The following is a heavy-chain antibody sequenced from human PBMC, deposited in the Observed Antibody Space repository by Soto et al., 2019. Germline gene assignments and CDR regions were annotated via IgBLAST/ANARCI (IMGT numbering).Heavy chain of an antibody. V-gene: IGHV3-23*01. Sequence: EVQLLESGGGLVQPGGSLRLSCAASGFTFSSYAMNWVRQAPGKGLEWVSVISGSGGSTYYADSVKGRFTISRDNSKNTLYEQMNSLRAEDTAVYYCAKAISGYNAPLDHWGQGTRVTVSS. CDR2: ISGSGGST. CDR3: AKAISGYNAPLDH. CDR1: GFTFSSYA. D-gene: IGHD1-20*01. J-gene: IGHJ4*02.